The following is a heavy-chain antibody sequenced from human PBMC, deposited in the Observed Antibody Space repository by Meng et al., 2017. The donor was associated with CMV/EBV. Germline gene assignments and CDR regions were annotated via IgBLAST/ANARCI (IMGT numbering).Heavy chain of an antibody. CDR3: AHSSTYYYYYGMDV. Sequence: SGPTLVKPTQTLTLICTFSGFSLSTSGVGVGWIRQPPGKALEWLALIYWNDDKRYIPSLKSRLTITKDTSKNQVVLTMTNMDPVDTATYYCAHSSTYYYYYGMDVWGQGTTVTVSS. CDR1: GFSLSTSGVG. J-gene: IGHJ6*02. V-gene: IGHV2-5*01. CDR2: IYWNDDK.